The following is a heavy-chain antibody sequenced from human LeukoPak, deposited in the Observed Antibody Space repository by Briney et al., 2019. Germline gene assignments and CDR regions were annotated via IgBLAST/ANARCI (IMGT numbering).Heavy chain of an antibody. CDR1: GGSNSSFY. D-gene: IGHD3-10*01. V-gene: IGHV4-59*01. J-gene: IGHJ3*02. Sequence: SETLSLTCTVSGGSNSSFYWSWIRQPPGKGLEWIGYIYYSGSTNYKPSLKSRVTISVDTSKNQFSLKLSSVTAADTAVYYCAREDFGAFDIWGQGTMVTVSS. CDR2: IYYSGST. CDR3: AREDFGAFDI.